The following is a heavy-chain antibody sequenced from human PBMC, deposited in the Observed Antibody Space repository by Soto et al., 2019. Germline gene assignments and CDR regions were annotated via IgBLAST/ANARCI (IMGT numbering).Heavy chain of an antibody. J-gene: IGHJ6*03. CDR3: ARVLGTMVRGVQPLYYYYYMDV. D-gene: IGHD3-10*01. CDR2: ISSSGSTI. V-gene: IGHV3-11*01. Sequence: GGSLRLSCAASGFTFSDYYMSWIRQAPGKGLEWVSYISSSGSTIYYADSVKGRFTISRDNAKNSLYLQMNSLRAEDTAVYYCARVLGTMVRGVQPLYYYYYMDVWGKGTTVTVSS. CDR1: GFTFSDYY.